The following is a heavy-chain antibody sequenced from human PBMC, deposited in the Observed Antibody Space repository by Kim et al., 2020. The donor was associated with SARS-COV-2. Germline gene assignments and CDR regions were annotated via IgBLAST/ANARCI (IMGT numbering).Heavy chain of an antibody. V-gene: IGHV5-10-1*01. CDR1: GYSFTSYW. J-gene: IGHJ5*02. CDR2: IDPSDSYT. D-gene: IGHD3-22*01. Sequence: GESLKISCKGSGYSFTSYWISWVRQMPGKGLEWMGRIDPSDSYTNYSPSFQGHVTISADKSISTAYLQWSSLKASDTAMYYCARQRRADYYDSSGYYWFDPWGQGTLVTVSS. CDR3: ARQRRADYYDSSGYYWFDP.